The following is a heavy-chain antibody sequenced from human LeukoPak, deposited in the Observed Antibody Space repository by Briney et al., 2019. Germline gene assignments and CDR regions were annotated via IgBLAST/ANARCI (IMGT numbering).Heavy chain of an antibody. V-gene: IGHV3-66*01. CDR1: GFTVSSNF. D-gene: IGHD3-10*01. CDR3: TRENPISGSRNIDY. CDR2: IYSGGIT. J-gene: IGHJ4*02. Sequence: GGSLRLSCAASGFTVSSNFMNWVRQAPGKGLEWVSVIYSGGITYYADSVKGRFTVSRDNSKNTLYLQINSLRAEDTAVYYCTRENPISGSRNIDYWGQGTLVTVSS.